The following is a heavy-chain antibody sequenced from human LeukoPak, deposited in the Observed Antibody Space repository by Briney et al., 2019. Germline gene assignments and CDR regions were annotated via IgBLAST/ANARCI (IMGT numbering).Heavy chain of an antibody. V-gene: IGHV4-34*01. CDR2: INHSGST. Sequence: PSETLSLTCAVYGGSFNGYYWSWIRQPPGKGLEWIGEINHSGSTNYNPSLKSRVTISVDTSKNQFSLKLSSVTAADTAVYYCARATRYSYGYNYWGQGTLVTVSS. D-gene: IGHD5-18*01. J-gene: IGHJ4*02. CDR3: ARATRYSYGYNY. CDR1: GGSFNGYY.